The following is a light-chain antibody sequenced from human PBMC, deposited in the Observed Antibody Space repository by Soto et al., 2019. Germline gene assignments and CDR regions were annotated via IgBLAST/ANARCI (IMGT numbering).Light chain of an antibody. CDR2: DVT. J-gene: IGLJ2*01. Sequence: QSALTQPRSVSGSPGQSVTITCTGTSSDVGAYNYVSWYQQHPGKAPKLMIYDVTKRPSGVPDRFSGSKSDNTASLSISGLMTEDEADYYCCSYAGSYTFVFGGGTKLTVL. CDR1: SSDVGAYNY. V-gene: IGLV2-11*01. CDR3: CSYAGSYTFV.